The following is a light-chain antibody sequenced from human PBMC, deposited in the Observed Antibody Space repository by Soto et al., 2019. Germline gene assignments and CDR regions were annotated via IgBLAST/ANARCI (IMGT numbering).Light chain of an antibody. V-gene: IGKV3-20*01. CDR2: GAS. CDR3: QQYGSSPPYT. J-gene: IGKJ2*01. CDR1: QSVSSSY. Sequence: EIVLTQSPGTLSLSPGERATLSCWASQSVSSSYLAWYQQKPGQAPRILIYGASSRATGITDRFSGSGSGTDFTLTISRLEPEDFAVYYCQQYGSSPPYTFGQGTKLEIK.